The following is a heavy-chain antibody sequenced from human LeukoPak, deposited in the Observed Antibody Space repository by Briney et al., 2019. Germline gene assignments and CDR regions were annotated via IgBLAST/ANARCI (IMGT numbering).Heavy chain of an antibody. Sequence: GGSLRLSCEGSAFIFSGHWMNWVRQTPGKGLEWVASIKEDGSERQYVDSVKGRFSISRDNTKGSLFLQLNSLRAEDTAVYYCARGIEWFLAYWGQGTLVTVSS. CDR1: AFIFSGHW. V-gene: IGHV3-7*03. J-gene: IGHJ4*02. CDR2: IKEDGSER. CDR3: ARGIEWFLAY. D-gene: IGHD3-3*01.